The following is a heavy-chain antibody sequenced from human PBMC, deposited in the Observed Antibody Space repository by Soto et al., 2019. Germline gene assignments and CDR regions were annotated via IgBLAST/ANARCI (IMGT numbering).Heavy chain of an antibody. CDR1: GFTFSSYG. V-gene: IGHV3-33*01. D-gene: IGHD2-21*02. J-gene: IGHJ3*01. Sequence: GGSLRLSCAASGFTFSSYGMHWVRQAPGKGLEWVAVIWYDGSNKYYADSVKGRFTISRDNSKNTLYLQMNSLRAEDTAVYYCARVRLAYCIGDGPRPFDLWGQGTMVTVSS. CDR2: IWYDGSNK. CDR3: ARVRLAYCIGDGPRPFDL.